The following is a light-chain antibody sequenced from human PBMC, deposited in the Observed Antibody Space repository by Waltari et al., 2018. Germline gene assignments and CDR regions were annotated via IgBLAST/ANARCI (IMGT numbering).Light chain of an antibody. Sequence: DVQLTQSPSSLSASVGDRFTITCQASQDNYNYLNWFQQKPGKAPKLLIYDASNLETGVPSRFSGSRSGTDFTFTISSLQPEDVATYYCQQYENFPYSFGQGTKLEIK. CDR2: DAS. CDR1: QDNYNY. V-gene: IGKV1-33*01. J-gene: IGKJ2*03. CDR3: QQYENFPYS.